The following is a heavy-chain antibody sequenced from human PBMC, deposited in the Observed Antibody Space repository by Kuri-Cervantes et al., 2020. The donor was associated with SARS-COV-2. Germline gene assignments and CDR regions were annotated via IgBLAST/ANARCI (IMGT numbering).Heavy chain of an antibody. CDR1: GFTFSDYY. V-gene: IGHV3-74*01. Sequence: GGSLRLSCAASGFTFSDYYMSWIRQAPGKGLVWVSRFMSDGTSPSYADSVRGRFTISRGNAKNTLYLQMNSLRADDTAVYYCAKSDWFDPWGQGTLVTVSS. CDR3: AKSDWFDP. CDR2: FMSDGTSP. J-gene: IGHJ5*02.